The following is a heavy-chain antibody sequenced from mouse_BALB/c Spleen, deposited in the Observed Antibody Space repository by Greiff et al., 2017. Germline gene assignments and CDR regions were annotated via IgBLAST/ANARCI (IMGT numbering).Heavy chain of an antibody. CDR3: AHYYGSREGFAY. CDR2: IYPGDGDT. CDR1: GYAFSSYW. Sequence: VQLQQSGAELVRPGSSVKISCKASGYAFSSYWMNWVKQRPGQGLEWIGQIYPGDGDTNYNGKFKGKATLTADKSSRTAYMQLSSLTSEDSAVYFCAHYYGSREGFAYWGQGTLVTVSA. J-gene: IGHJ3*01. V-gene: IGHV1-80*01. D-gene: IGHD1-1*01.